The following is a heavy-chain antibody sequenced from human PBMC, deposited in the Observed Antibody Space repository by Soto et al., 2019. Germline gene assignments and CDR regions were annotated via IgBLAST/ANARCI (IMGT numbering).Heavy chain of an antibody. J-gene: IGHJ4*02. V-gene: IGHV2-5*02. Sequence: SGPTLVNPTQTLTLTCTFSGFSLSTSGVGVGWIRQPPGKALEWLALIYWDDDKRYSPSLKSRLTITKDTSKNQVVLTMTNMDPVDTATYYCAHRPSYCSGGSCYSGFDYWGQGTLVTVPS. D-gene: IGHD2-15*01. CDR2: IYWDDDK. CDR1: GFSLSTSGVG. CDR3: AHRPSYCSGGSCYSGFDY.